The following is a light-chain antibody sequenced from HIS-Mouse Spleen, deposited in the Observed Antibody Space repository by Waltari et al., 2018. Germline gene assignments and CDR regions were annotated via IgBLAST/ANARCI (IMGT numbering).Light chain of an antibody. Sequence: QSALTQPASVSGSPGQSITISCTGTSTAVGSYNLVSCYHQHPGKAPKLMIYEGSKRPSGVSNRFSGSKSGNTASLTISGLQAEDEADYYCCSYAGSSTWVFGGGTKLTVL. J-gene: IGLJ3*02. CDR3: CSYAGSSTWV. CDR1: STAVGSYNL. V-gene: IGLV2-23*01. CDR2: EGS.